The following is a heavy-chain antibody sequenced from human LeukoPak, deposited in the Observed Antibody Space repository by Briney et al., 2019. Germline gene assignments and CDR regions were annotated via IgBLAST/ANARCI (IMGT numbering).Heavy chain of an antibody. CDR3: ARTNTYYYDSGSYYNAYYFDY. V-gene: IGHV4-30-2*02. CDR2: IYHSGST. Sequence: RTSETLSLTCTVSGGSISSGGYYWSWIRQPPGKGLEWIGYIYHSGSTYYNPSLKSRVTISVDTSNNQFSLKLSSVTAADTAVYYCARTNTYYYDSGSYYNAYYFDYWGQGTLVTVSS. CDR1: GGSISSGGYY. J-gene: IGHJ4*02. D-gene: IGHD3-10*01.